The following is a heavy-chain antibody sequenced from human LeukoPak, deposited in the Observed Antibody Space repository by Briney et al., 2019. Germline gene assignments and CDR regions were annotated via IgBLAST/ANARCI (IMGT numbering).Heavy chain of an antibody. CDR2: ISGSGGST. Sequence: GGSLRLSCAASGFTFSSYAMSWVRQAPGKGLEWVSAISGSGGSTYYADSVKGRFTISRDNSKNTQYLQMNSLRAEDTAVYYCARDWGVVVPAADQPYNWYDPWGQGTLVTVSS. CDR3: ARDWGVVVPAADQPYNWYDP. V-gene: IGHV3-23*01. CDR1: GFTFSSYA. J-gene: IGHJ5*02. D-gene: IGHD2-2*01.